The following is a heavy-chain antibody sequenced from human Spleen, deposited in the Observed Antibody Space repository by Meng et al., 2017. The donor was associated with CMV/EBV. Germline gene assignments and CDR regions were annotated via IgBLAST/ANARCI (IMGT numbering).Heavy chain of an antibody. V-gene: IGHV3-30*04. Sequence: GESLKISCAASGFTFSAYAFHWVRQAPGKGLEWVALTSFDGTNNFYADSVKGRFTISRDNSKSTLDLQMNSLRAEDTAIYYCAKDGKTGNSYGLIDYWGQGTLVTVSS. CDR2: TSFDGTNN. D-gene: IGHD5-18*01. J-gene: IGHJ4*02. CDR1: GFTFSAYA. CDR3: AKDGKTGNSYGLIDY.